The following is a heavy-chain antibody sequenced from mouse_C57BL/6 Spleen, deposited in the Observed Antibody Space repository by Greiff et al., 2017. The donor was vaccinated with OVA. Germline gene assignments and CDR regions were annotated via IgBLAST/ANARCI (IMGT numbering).Heavy chain of an antibody. V-gene: IGHV5-6*01. CDR1: GFTFSSYG. D-gene: IGHD2-14*01. CDR2: ISSGGSYN. Sequence: EVQLVESGGDLVKPGGSLKLSCAASGFTFSSYGMSWVRQTPDKRLEWVATISSGGSYNYYPDSVKGRFTISRDNAKNTLYLQMSSLKSEDTAMYYCARQGYSPYFDVWGTGTTVTVSS. CDR3: ARQGYSPYFDV. J-gene: IGHJ1*03.